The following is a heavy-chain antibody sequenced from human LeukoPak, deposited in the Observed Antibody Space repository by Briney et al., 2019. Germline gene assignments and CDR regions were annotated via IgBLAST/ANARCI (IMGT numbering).Heavy chain of an antibody. V-gene: IGHV3-48*01. CDR1: GGSISSYY. J-gene: IGHJ3*02. Sequence: ETLSLTCTVSGGSISSYYWSWIRQPPGKGLEWVSYISSSSSTIYYADSVKGRFTISRDNAKNSLYLQMNSLRAEDTAVYYCARDQHCSSTSCYSAFDIWGQGTMVTVSS. CDR2: ISSSSSTI. CDR3: ARDQHCSSTSCYSAFDI. D-gene: IGHD2-2*02.